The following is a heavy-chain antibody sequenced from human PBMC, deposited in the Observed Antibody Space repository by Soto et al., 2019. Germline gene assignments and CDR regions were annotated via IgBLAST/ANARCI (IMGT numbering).Heavy chain of an antibody. D-gene: IGHD3-16*01. CDR1: GGAFSRYA. V-gene: IGHV1-69*12. CDR2: IIPIFGTA. J-gene: IGHJ4*02. Sequence: QVQLVQSGAEVKKPGSSVKVSCKASGGAFSRYAIDWVRQAPGQGLEWMGGIIPIFGTADYAQKFQGRVTITADESTSTAYMELSSLRSEDTAVYYCARGQTGGGWGYYFDYWGQGTLVTVSS. CDR3: ARGQTGGGWGYYFDY.